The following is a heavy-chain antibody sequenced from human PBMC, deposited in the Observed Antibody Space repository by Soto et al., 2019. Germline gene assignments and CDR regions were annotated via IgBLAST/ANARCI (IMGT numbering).Heavy chain of an antibody. Sequence: QVQLVQSGAEVKKPGTSVKVSCKASGYTFTSNGISWVRQAPGQGLEWMGWISTYNGNTNYAQKLQGKVTMTRDTSTRIAYREPGDLRSDATAVYYCARDGYGDYGYWGEGSLVTVSS. CDR3: ARDGYGDYGY. J-gene: IGHJ4*02. CDR1: GYTFTSNG. D-gene: IGHD4-17*01. CDR2: ISTYNGNT. V-gene: IGHV1-18*01.